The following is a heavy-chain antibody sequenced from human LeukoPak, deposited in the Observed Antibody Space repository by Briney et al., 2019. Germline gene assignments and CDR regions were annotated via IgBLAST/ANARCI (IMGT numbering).Heavy chain of an antibody. Sequence: GGSPRLSCAASGFTFSSYWMSWARQAPGKGLEWVANIKQDGSEKYYVDSVKGRFTISRDNAKNSLYLQMNSLRAEDTAVYYCARPTVSDAFDIWGQGTMVTVSS. CDR1: GFTFSSYW. D-gene: IGHD4-17*01. CDR2: IKQDGSEK. CDR3: ARPTVSDAFDI. V-gene: IGHV3-7*01. J-gene: IGHJ3*02.